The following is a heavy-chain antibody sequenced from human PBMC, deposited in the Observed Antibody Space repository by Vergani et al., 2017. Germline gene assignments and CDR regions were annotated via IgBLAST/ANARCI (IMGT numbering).Heavy chain of an antibody. CDR1: GGSISSGGYY. CDR3: SCAGPRCGRTSCYYYYYIDV. J-gene: IGHJ6*03. D-gene: IGHD2-2*01. CDR2: IYYSGST. Sequence: QVQLQESGPGLVKPSQTLSLTCTVSGGSISSGGYYWSWIRQHPGKGLEWIGYIYYSGSTYYNPSLKSRVTISVDTSKNQFSLKLSSVTAADTAVYYCSCAGPRCGRTSCYYYYYIDVWGKGTTVTVSS. V-gene: IGHV4-31*03.